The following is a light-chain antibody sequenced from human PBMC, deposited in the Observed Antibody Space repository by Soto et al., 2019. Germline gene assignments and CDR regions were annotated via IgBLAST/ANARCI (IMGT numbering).Light chain of an antibody. V-gene: IGLV2-23*01. Sequence: QSVLTQPASVSGSPGQSITISCTGTSSDVGSYNLVSWYQQHPGKAPKLMIYEGSKRPSGVSNRFSGSKSGNTASLIIFGLQAEDEADYYCCSYAGSSTFYVFGTGTKVTV. J-gene: IGLJ1*01. CDR3: CSYAGSSTFYV. CDR2: EGS. CDR1: SSDVGSYNL.